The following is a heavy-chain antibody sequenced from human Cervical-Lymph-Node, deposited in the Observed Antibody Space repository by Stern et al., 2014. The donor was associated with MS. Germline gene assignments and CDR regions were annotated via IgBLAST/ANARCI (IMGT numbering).Heavy chain of an antibody. CDR3: ARDKVVVVAATPMGY. D-gene: IGHD2-15*01. Sequence: QVQLGQSGAEVKKPGASVKVSCKASGYTFTSYGISWVRQAPGQGLEWMGWISAYNGNTNYAQKLQGRVTMTTDTSTSTAYMELRSLRSDETAVYYCARDKVVVVAATPMGYWGQGTLVTVSS. J-gene: IGHJ4*02. CDR2: ISAYNGNT. CDR1: GYTFTSYG. V-gene: IGHV1-18*01.